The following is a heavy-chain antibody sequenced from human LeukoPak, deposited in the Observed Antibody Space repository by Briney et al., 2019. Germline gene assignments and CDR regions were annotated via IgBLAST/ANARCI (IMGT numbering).Heavy chain of an antibody. V-gene: IGHV4-34*01. J-gene: IGHJ3*02. CDR1: GGSFSGYY. D-gene: IGHD6-13*01. CDR2: INHSGST. Sequence: SETLSLTCALYGGSFSGYYWSWIREPPGKGLEWIGEINHSGSTNYNPSLKSRVTISVDTSKNQFSLKLSSVTAAHTAVYYCARPLTYSSSWFDAFDIWGQGTMVTVSS. CDR3: ARPLTYSSSWFDAFDI.